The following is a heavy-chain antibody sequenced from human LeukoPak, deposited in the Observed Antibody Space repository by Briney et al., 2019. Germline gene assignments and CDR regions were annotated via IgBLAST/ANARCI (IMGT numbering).Heavy chain of an antibody. V-gene: IGHV3-23*01. Sequence: GGSLRLSCAASGFTFSNYVMSWGRQAPGKGLEWVSGISGGGSSTYYADSVKGRFTISRDNSKNTLYLQMNSLRAEDTALYYCAKDKSVGSQDYGMDVWGQGTTVTVSS. CDR3: AKDKSVGSQDYGMDV. D-gene: IGHD1-26*01. CDR1: GFTFSNYV. J-gene: IGHJ6*02. CDR2: ISGGGSST.